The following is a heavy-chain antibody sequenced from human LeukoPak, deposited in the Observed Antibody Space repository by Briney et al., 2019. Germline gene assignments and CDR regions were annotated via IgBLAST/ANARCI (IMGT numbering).Heavy chain of an antibody. V-gene: IGHV3-30-3*01. CDR2: ISYDGSNK. Sequence: GGSLRLSCAASGFTFSSYAMHWVRQAPGKGLEWVAVISYDGSNKYYADSVKGRFTISRDNSKNTLYLQMNSLRAEDTAVYYCARSSLRFLEWFRSPFDYWGQGTLVTVSS. CDR1: GFTFSSYA. D-gene: IGHD3-3*01. J-gene: IGHJ4*02. CDR3: ARSSLRFLEWFRSPFDY.